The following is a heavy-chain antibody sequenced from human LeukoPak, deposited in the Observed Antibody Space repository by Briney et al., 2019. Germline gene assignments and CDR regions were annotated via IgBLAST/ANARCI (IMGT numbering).Heavy chain of an antibody. CDR1: GFTFSNYW. J-gene: IGHJ4*02. CDR3: ARGKKGGATQYFDY. D-gene: IGHD1-26*01. CDR2: ISSSSSYI. V-gene: IGHV3-21*01. Sequence: PGGSLRLSCAVSGFTFSNYWMHWVRQAPGKGLEWVSSISSSSSYIYYADSVKGRFTISRDNAKNSLYLQMNSLRAEDTAVYYCARGKKGGATQYFDYWGQGTLVTVSS.